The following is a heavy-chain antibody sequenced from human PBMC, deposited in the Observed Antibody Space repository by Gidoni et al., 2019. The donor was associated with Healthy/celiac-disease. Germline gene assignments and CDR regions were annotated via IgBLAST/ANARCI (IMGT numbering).Heavy chain of an antibody. V-gene: IGHV1-69*06. CDR3: ARVGGSGLSAFDI. D-gene: IGHD2-15*01. CDR1: GGTFSSYA. CDR2: IITIFGTA. J-gene: IGHJ3*02. Sequence: QVQLVQSGAEVKKPGSSVKVSCQASGGTFSSYAISWVRQAPGQGLEWVGGIITIFGTANNAQKFQGRVTITADKSTSTAYVELSSLRSEDTAVYYCARVGGSGLSAFDIWGQGTMVTVSS.